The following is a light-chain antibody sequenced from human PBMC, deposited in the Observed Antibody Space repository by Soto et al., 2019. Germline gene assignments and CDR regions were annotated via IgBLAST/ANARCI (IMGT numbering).Light chain of an antibody. CDR3: QQRSNWPSIT. Sequence: ETVLTQSPATLSLSPGESATLSCRASQSVSTYLAWYQQKPGQAPRLLIYDASNRATGIPARFSGSGSGTDFTLTISSLEPEDFAVYYCQQRSNWPSITFGQGTRLEI. V-gene: IGKV3-11*01. J-gene: IGKJ5*01. CDR1: QSVSTY. CDR2: DAS.